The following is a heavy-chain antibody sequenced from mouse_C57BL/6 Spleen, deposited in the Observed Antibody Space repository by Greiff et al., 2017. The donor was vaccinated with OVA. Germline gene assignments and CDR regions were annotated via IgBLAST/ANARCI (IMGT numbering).Heavy chain of an antibody. CDR3: ARDWCYDYDVYYMDY. Sequence: QVQLQQPGAELVKPGASVKLSCKASGYTFTSYWMHWVKQRPGQGLEWIGMIHPNSGSTNYNEKFKSKATLTVDKSSSTASMQLSSLTSEDSAVYYYARDWCYDYDVYYMDYWGQGTTLTVSS. V-gene: IGHV1-64*01. J-gene: IGHJ2*01. CDR2: IHPNSGST. CDR1: GYTFTSYW. D-gene: IGHD2-4*01.